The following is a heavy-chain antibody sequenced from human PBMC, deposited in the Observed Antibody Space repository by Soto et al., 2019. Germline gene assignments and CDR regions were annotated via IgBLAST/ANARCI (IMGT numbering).Heavy chain of an antibody. Sequence: QVKLVESGGGVVQPGKSLRLSCEASGFTLETYAMHWVRQAPGKGLEWVAVISFDGSNEHYADSVQDRFTISRDNSENTLYLQMNSLRADDTAVYYCARPAATVIFYSGMDVWGQGTTVTVSS. CDR2: ISFDGSNE. V-gene: IGHV3-30-3*01. CDR1: GFTLETYA. J-gene: IGHJ6*02. D-gene: IGHD4-17*01. CDR3: ARPAATVIFYSGMDV.